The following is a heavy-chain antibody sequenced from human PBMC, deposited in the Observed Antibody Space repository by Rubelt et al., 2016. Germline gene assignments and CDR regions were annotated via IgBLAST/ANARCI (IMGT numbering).Heavy chain of an antibody. D-gene: IGHD3-3*01. CDR3: ARDAAGRFFDI. CDR1: VSSYY. CDR2: IYYGGST. Sequence: VSSYYLTWIRQPPGKGLEYIGYIYYGGSTNYNPSLKSRVTISVDTSKNQFSLKLSSVTAADTAVYYCARDAAGRFFDIWGQGIMVTVSS. J-gene: IGHJ3*02. V-gene: IGHV4-59*02.